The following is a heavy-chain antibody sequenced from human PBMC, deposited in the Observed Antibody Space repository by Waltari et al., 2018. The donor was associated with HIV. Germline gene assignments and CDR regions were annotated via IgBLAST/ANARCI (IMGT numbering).Heavy chain of an antibody. CDR1: GFTVSSYW. J-gene: IGHJ3*01. V-gene: IGHV3-74*01. CDR3: TRGNGHAFDL. Sequence: EVQLVESGGGSVQPGGSLRLSCAASGFTVSSYWMFWVRQVPGKGLVWVSRIHSDGSSPTYADPVKGRFTISRDNAKNTLYLQMNSLRAEDTAMYYCTRGNGHAFDLWGQGTMVTVSS. CDR2: IHSDGSSP. D-gene: IGHD2-8*01.